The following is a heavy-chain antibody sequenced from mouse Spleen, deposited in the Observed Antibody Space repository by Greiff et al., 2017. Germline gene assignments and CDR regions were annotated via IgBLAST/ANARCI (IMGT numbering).Heavy chain of an antibody. J-gene: IGHJ4*01. CDR3: ARVLREAMDY. Sequence: EVHLVESGGGLVKPGGSLKLSCAASGFTFSDYYMYWVRQTPEKRLEWVATISDGGSYTYYPDSVKGRFTISRDNAKNNLYLQMSSLKSEDTAMYYCARVLREAMDYWGQGTSVTVSS. V-gene: IGHV5-4*02. CDR2: ISDGGSYT. CDR1: GFTFSDYY. D-gene: IGHD1-1*01.